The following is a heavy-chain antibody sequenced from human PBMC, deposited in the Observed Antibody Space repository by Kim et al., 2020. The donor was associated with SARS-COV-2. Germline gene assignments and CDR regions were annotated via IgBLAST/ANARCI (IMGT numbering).Heavy chain of an antibody. CDR1: GFTFSSYA. Sequence: GGSLRLSCAASGFTFSSYAMHWVRQAPGKGLEWVAVISYDGSNKYYADSVKGRFTISRDNSKNTLYLQMNSLRAEDTAVYYCARDGIAAAGTQYFQHWGQGTLVTVSS. D-gene: IGHD6-13*01. CDR3: ARDGIAAAGTQYFQH. CDR2: ISYDGSNK. J-gene: IGHJ1*01. V-gene: IGHV3-30*04.